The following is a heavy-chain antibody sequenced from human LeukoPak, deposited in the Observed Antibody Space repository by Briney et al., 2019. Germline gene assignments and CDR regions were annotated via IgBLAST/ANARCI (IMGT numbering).Heavy chain of an antibody. J-gene: IGHJ2*01. CDR3: ASLVIAAARHWYFDL. D-gene: IGHD6-13*01. CDR2: IYHDGST. Sequence: PSETLSLTCTVSGYSISSGYYWGWIRQPPGKGLEWIGNIYHDGSTYYNPSLRSRVTISVDTSKNQFSLKLSSVTAADTAVYYCASLVIAAARHWYFDLWGRGTLVTVSS. V-gene: IGHV4-38-2*02. CDR1: GYSISSGYY.